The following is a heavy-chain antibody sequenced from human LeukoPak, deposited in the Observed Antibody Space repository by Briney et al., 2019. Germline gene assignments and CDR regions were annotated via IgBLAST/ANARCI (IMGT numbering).Heavy chain of an antibody. J-gene: IGHJ4*02. Sequence: GGSLRLSCAASGFTFNTYSMNWVRQAPGKGLEWVSFISSSGTTRYYADSVKGRFTVSRDSAKNSLYLQMNSLRDEDTAVYYCARSKVGYCSGNSCLFDSWGQGTLVTVSS. CDR3: ARSKVGYCSGNSCLFDS. D-gene: IGHD2-2*01. CDR2: ISSSGTTR. CDR1: GFTFNTYS. V-gene: IGHV3-48*02.